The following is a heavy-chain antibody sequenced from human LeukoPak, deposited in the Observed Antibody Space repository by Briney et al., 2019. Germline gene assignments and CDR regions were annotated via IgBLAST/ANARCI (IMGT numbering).Heavy chain of an antibody. Sequence: SETLSPTCTVSDDSSSSYYWSWIRQPAGKGLEWIGRIYTSGSTNYNPSLKSRVTMSVDTSKNQFSLRLSAVTAADTAVYYCARHSRSWYFDYWGQGTLVTVSS. D-gene: IGHD6-13*01. CDR2: IYTSGST. CDR1: DDSSSSYY. V-gene: IGHV4-4*07. CDR3: ARHSRSWYFDY. J-gene: IGHJ4*02.